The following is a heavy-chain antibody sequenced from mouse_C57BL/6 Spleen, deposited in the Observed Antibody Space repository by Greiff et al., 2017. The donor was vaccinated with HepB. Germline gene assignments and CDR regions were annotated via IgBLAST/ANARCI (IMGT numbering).Heavy chain of an antibody. CDR2: IDPSDSYT. V-gene: IGHV1-59*01. CDR1: GYTFTSYW. J-gene: IGHJ4*01. CDR3: ARRQAWDY. Sequence: VKLQQPGAELVRPGTSVKLSCKASGYTFTSYWMHWVKQRPGQGLEWIGVIDPSDSYTNYNQKFKGKATLTVDTSSSTAYMQLSSLTSEDSAVYYCARRQAWDYWGQGTSVTVSS. D-gene: IGHD3-2*02.